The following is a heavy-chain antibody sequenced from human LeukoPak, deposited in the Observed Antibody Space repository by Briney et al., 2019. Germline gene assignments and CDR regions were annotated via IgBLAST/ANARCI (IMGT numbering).Heavy chain of an antibody. D-gene: IGHD3-10*01. CDR3: ARWFGELLHPWFDP. CDR1: GGSISSGGYS. J-gene: IGHJ5*02. CDR2: IYYSGGT. Sequence: SETLSLTCAVSGGSISSGGYSWSWIRQPPGKGLEWIGYIYYSGGTNYNPSLKSRVTISVDTSKNQFSLKLSSVTAADTAVYYCARWFGELLHPWFDPWGQGTLVTVSS. V-gene: IGHV4-61*08.